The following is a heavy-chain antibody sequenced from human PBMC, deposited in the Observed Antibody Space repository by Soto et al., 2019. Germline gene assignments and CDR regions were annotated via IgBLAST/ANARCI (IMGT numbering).Heavy chain of an antibody. CDR1: GGSISASSYY. V-gene: IGHV4-39*07. D-gene: IGHD5-18*01. CDR3: ARVGGYSYGNAFDI. CDR2: MYYSGST. J-gene: IGHJ3*02. Sequence: SETLSLTCTVSGGSISASSYYWGWIRQPPGKGLEWIGYMYYSGSTYYNPSLKSRVTISVDTSKNQFSLKLSSVTAADTAVYYCARVGGYSYGNAFDIWGQGTMVTVSS.